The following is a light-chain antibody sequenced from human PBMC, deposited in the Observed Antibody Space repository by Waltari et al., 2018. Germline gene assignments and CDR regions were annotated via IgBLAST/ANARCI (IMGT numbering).Light chain of an antibody. CDR2: GVT. V-gene: IGLV2-14*01. CDR3: SSFTGTIWV. Sequence: QSALTQPASVSGSPGQSITISCTGSSSDIDFDDYVSWYQHLPGKAPKLMIYGVTNRPSGISNRFSGSKSDNTASLTISGLQADDEADCYCSSFTGTIWVFGGGTKLTVL. J-gene: IGLJ3*02. CDR1: SSDIDFDDY.